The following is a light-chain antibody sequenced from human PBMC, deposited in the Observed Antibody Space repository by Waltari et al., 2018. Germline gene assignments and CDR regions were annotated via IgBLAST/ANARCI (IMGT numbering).Light chain of an antibody. Sequence: EIVLTQSPATLSLSPGERATLSCRASQRVSSYSAWYHQKPGQAPRLLIYDASNRATGIPARFSGSGSGTDFTLTISSLEPEDFAVYYCQQRSNWPGFGGGTKVEIK. CDR1: QRVSSY. CDR2: DAS. CDR3: QQRSNWPG. V-gene: IGKV3-11*01. J-gene: IGKJ4*02.